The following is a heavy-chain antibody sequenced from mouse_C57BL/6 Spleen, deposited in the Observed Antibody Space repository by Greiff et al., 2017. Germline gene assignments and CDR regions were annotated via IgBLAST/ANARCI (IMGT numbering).Heavy chain of an antibody. D-gene: IGHD2-4*01. Sequence: QVQLKESGAELARPGASVKLSCKASGYTFTSYGISWVKQRTGKGLEWIGEIYHRSGNTNYNEKFKGKATLTADKSSSTAYMELRSLTSEDSAVYFYARSRIYYDYGVSPHAMDYWGQGASVTVSS. CDR2: IYHRSGNT. CDR1: GYTFTSYG. J-gene: IGHJ4*01. V-gene: IGHV1-81*01. CDR3: ARSRIYYDYGVSPHAMDY.